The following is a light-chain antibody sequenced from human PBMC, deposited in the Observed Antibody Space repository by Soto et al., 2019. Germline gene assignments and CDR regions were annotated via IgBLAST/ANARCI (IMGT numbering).Light chain of an antibody. CDR2: TAS. J-gene: IGKJ4*01. CDR3: QQRSNWPT. V-gene: IGKV1-39*01. Sequence: DIQMTQSPSSLSASVGDRVTITCRASQSISRHLNWYQQKPGKAPNLLIYTASSLQSGVPSRFSGSGSGTDFTLTISSLQPEDFAVYYCQQRSNWPTFGGGTKVEIK. CDR1: QSISRH.